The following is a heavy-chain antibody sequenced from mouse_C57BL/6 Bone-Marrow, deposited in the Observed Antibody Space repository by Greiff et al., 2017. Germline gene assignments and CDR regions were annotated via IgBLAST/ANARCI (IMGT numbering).Heavy chain of an antibody. D-gene: IGHD2-1*01. CDR3: ARMNYGNPYYYAMDY. Sequence: QVQLQQPGTELVKPGASVKLSCKASGYTFTSYWMHWVKQRPGQGLEWIGNINPSNGGTNYNEKFKSKATLTVDKSSSTAYMQLSSLTSEDSAVYYCARMNYGNPYYYAMDYWGQGTSVTVSS. J-gene: IGHJ4*01. CDR1: GYTFTSYW. V-gene: IGHV1-53*01. CDR2: INPSNGGT.